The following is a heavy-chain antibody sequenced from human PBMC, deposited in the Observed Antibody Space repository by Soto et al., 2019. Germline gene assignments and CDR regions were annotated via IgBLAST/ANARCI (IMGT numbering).Heavy chain of an antibody. Sequence: GGSLRLSCAASGFTFSTYTMNWVRQAPGKGLEWISSISSGSSYIYYAGSVKGRFTISRDNAKNSLFLQMNSLRADDTAVYYCARDILSGGAYPDFWGQGTKVTASS. J-gene: IGHJ4*02. D-gene: IGHD3-10*01. CDR1: GFTFSTYT. V-gene: IGHV3-21*01. CDR3: ARDILSGGAYPDF. CDR2: ISSGSSYI.